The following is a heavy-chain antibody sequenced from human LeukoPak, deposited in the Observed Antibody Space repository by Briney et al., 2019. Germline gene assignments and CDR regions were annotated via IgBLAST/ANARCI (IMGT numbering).Heavy chain of an antibody. V-gene: IGHV1-24*01. CDR1: GYTLTELS. CDR2: FDPEDGET. J-gene: IGHJ3*02. Sequence: GASVKVSCKVSGYTLTELSMHWVRQAPGKGLEWMGGFDPEDGETIYAQKFQGRVTMTEDTSTDTAYMELSSLRSEDTAVYYCATKFRRGAELVGGYAFDIWGQGTMVTVSS. D-gene: IGHD2-8*02. CDR3: ATKFRRGAELVGGYAFDI.